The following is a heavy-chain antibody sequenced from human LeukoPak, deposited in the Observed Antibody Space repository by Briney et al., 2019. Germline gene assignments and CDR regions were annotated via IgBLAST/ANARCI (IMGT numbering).Heavy chain of an antibody. CDR3: ARGRVPAAMRNSYYFDY. J-gene: IGHJ4*02. V-gene: IGHV3-21*01. D-gene: IGHD2-2*01. Sequence: PGGSLRLSCAASGFTFSSYSVNWVRQAPGKGLEWVSSISSSSSYIYYADSVKGRFTISRDNAKNSLYLQMNSLRAEDTAVYYCARGRVPAAMRNSYYFDYWGQGTLVTVSS. CDR1: GFTFSSYS. CDR2: ISSSSSYI.